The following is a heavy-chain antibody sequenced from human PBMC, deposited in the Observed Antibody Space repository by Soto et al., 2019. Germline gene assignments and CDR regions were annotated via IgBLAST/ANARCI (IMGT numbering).Heavy chain of an antibody. D-gene: IGHD2-2*01. V-gene: IGHV1-69*01. CDR3: ARARLSYCSSTSCYGMDV. Sequence: QVPLVQSGAEVKKPGSSVKVSCKASGGTFSSYAISWVRQAPGQGLEWMGGIIPIFGTANYAQKFQGRVTITADESTSTAYMELSSLRSEDTAVYYCARARLSYCSSTSCYGMDVWGQGTTVTVSS. CDR1: GGTFSSYA. CDR2: IIPIFGTA. J-gene: IGHJ6*02.